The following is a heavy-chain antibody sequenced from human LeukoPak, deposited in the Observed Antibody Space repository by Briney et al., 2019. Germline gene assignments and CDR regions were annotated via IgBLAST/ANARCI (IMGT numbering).Heavy chain of an antibody. CDR3: ARSTRDGYKIDF. J-gene: IGHJ4*02. Sequence: GGSLRLSCAASGFTFRDYSMNWIRQAPGKGLEWDSYISGGCKTIYYADSMKGRFSISRDNAKGSLYLQLNSLRVEDTAVYYCARSTRDGYKIDFWGQGTLVTVSS. D-gene: IGHD5-24*01. CDR2: ISGGCKTI. V-gene: IGHV3-11*01. CDR1: GFTFRDYS.